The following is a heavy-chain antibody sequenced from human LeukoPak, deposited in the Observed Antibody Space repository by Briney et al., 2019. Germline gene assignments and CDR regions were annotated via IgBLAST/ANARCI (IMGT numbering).Heavy chain of an antibody. CDR1: GFTFSGFW. CDR3: AKDHRSRYFDY. V-gene: IGHV3-30*18. CDR2: ISYDGSNK. J-gene: IGHJ4*02. Sequence: GGSLRLSCAASGFTFSGFWMSWVRQAPGKGLEWVAVISYDGSNKYYADSVKGRFTISRDNSKNTLYLQMNSLRAEDTAVYYCAKDHRSRYFDYWGQGTLVTVSS.